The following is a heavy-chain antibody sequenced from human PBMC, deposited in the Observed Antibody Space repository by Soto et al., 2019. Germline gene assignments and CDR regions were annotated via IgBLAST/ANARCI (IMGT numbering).Heavy chain of an antibody. CDR3: ATRDPGHY. CDR2: IIPIFGTT. CDR1: GGTFSSYA. V-gene: IGHV1-69*06. J-gene: IGHJ4*02. Sequence: SVKVSCKASGGTFSSYAISWVRQAPGQGLEWMGGIIPIFGTTNYAQKFQGRVTMTADKSTSTAYMELSSLRSEDTAVYYCATRDPGHYWGQGTLVTVSS.